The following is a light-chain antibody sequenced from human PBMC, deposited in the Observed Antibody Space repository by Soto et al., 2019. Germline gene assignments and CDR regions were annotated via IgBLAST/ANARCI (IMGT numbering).Light chain of an antibody. V-gene: IGKV3-15*01. CDR2: GAS. Sequence: EIVMTQSQPTLSVSPGERANLSCRASQSVSSNLAWYQQKPGQAPRLLIYGASTRATGIPARFSGSGSGTEFALTISSLQSEDFAVYYCEQYNNWPPYTFGQGTKLEIK. CDR1: QSVSSN. J-gene: IGKJ2*01. CDR3: EQYNNWPPYT.